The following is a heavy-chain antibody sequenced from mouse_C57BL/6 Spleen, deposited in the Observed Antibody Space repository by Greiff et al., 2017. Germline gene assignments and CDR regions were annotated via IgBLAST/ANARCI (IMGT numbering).Heavy chain of an antibody. V-gene: IGHV1-52*01. D-gene: IGHD1-1*01. Sequence: QVQLQQPGAELVRPGSSVTLSCKASGYTFTSYWMHWVKQRPIQGLEWIGNIDPSDSETHYNQKFKDKATLTVDKSSSTAYMQLSSLTSEDSAVYYCARLRGSDAYWGQGTLVTVSA. CDR1: GYTFTSYW. CDR3: ARLRGSDAY. CDR2: IDPSDSET. J-gene: IGHJ3*01.